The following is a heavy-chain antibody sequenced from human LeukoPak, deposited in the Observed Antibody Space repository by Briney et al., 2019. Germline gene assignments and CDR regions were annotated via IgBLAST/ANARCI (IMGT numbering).Heavy chain of an antibody. V-gene: IGHV3-30*18. CDR3: AKDSPTQTFDY. J-gene: IGHJ4*02. D-gene: IGHD2-15*01. Sequence: GGSPRLSCAASGFTFSSYGMHWVRQAPGKGLEWVAVILYDGSNKYYADSVKGRFTISRDNSKNTLYLQMNSLRGEDTAVYYCAKDSPTQTFDYWGQGTLVTVSS. CDR1: GFTFSSYG. CDR2: ILYDGSNK.